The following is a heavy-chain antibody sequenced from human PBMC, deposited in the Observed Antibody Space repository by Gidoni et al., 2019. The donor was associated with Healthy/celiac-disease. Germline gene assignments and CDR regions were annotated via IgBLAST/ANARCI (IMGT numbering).Heavy chain of an antibody. CDR1: GFTFSSYG. CDR3: ACSARETTDRNYYDSSGYYL. D-gene: IGHD3-22*01. Sequence: QVQLVESGGGVVQPGRSLRLSCAASGFTFSSYGMHWVRQAPGKGLEWVAVISYDGSNKYYADSVKGRFTISRDNSKNTLYLQMNSLRAEDTAVYYCACSARETTDRNYYDSSGYYLWGQGTLVTVSS. CDR2: ISYDGSNK. J-gene: IGHJ4*02. V-gene: IGHV3-30*03.